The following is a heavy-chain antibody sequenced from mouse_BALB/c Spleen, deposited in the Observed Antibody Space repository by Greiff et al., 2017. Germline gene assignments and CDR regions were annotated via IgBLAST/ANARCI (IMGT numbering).Heavy chain of an antibody. CDR2: IWAGGST. CDR3: ARDSSYGNYDYFDY. D-gene: IGHD2-1*01. J-gene: IGHJ2*01. Sequence: VQLHQSGPGLVAPSQSLSITCTVSGFSLTSYGVHWVRQPPGKGLEWLGVIWAGGSTNYNSALMSRLSISKDNSKSQVFLKMNSLQTDDTAMYYCARDSSYGNYDYFDYWGQGTTLTVSS. V-gene: IGHV2-9*02. CDR1: GFSLTSYG.